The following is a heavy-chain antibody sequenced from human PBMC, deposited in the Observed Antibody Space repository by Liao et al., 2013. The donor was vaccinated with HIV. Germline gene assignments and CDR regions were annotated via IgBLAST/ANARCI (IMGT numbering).Heavy chain of an antibody. CDR3: ARGRRYLKPSGLDY. J-gene: IGHJ4*02. CDR1: GGSFSGYY. D-gene: IGHD3-9*01. Sequence: QVQLQQWGAGLLKPSETLSLTCAVYGGSFSGYYWSWIRQPPGKGLEWIGEINHSGSTNYNPSLKSRVTISVDTSKNQFSLKESSVTAADTAVYYCARGRRYLKPSGLDYWGQGTLVTVSS. V-gene: IGHV4-34*01. CDR2: INHSGST.